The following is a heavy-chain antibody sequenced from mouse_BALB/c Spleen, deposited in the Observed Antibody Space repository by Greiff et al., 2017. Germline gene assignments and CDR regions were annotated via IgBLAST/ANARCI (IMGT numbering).Heavy chain of an antibody. V-gene: IGHV5-17*02. CDR2: ISSGSSTI. J-gene: IGHJ2*01. Sequence: EVQGVESGGGLVQPGGSRKLSCAASGFTFSSFGMHWVRQAPEKGLEWVAYISSGSSTIYYADTVKGRFTISRDNPKNTLFLQMTSLRSEDTAMYYCARDDYGFDYWGQGTTLTVSS. CDR3: ARDDYGFDY. D-gene: IGHD2-4*01. CDR1: GFTFSSFG.